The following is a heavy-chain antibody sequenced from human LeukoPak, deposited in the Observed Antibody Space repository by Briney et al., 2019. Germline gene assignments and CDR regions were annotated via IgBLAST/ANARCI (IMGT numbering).Heavy chain of an antibody. J-gene: IGHJ4*02. D-gene: IGHD4-23*01. CDR3: ARRVVLGTPHFDY. Sequence: GGSLRLSCAASGFLLSSYWMSWVRQAPGKGLEWVANINQDGSEKAYVDSVKGRFTISRDNAKKSQYLQMNSLRVEDTAVYYCARRVVLGTPHFDYWGQGTLVTVSS. CDR1: GFLLSSYW. CDR2: INQDGSEK. V-gene: IGHV3-7*01.